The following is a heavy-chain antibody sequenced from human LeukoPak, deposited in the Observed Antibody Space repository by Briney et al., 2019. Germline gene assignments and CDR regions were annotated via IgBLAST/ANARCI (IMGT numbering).Heavy chain of an antibody. D-gene: IGHD2-2*01. V-gene: IGHV3-23*01. CDR1: GFTFSSYA. J-gene: IGHJ4*02. CDR2: ISGSGGST. Sequence: PGGSLRLSCAASGFTFSSYAMSWVRQAPGKGLEWVSAISGSGGSTYYADSVKGRFTISRDNSKNTLYLQMNSLRAEDTAVYYCAKGRIPAGSLDLRYCSSTSCYPTYKFDYWGQGTLVTVSS. CDR3: AKGRIPAGSLDLRYCSSTSCYPTYKFDY.